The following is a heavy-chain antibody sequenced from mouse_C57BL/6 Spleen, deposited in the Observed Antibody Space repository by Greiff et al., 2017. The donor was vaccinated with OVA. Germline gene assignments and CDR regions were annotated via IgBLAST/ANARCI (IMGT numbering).Heavy chain of an antibody. J-gene: IGHJ4*01. CDR2: INPSTGGT. Sequence: EVQLQQSGPELVKPGASVKISCKASGYSFTGYYMNWVKQSPEKSLEWIGEINPSTGGTTYNQKFKAKATLTVDKSSSTAYMQLKSLTSEDSAVYYCARFGQLRAMDYWGQGTSVTVSS. CDR1: GYSFTGYY. V-gene: IGHV1-42*01. D-gene: IGHD3-2*02. CDR3: ARFGQLRAMDY.